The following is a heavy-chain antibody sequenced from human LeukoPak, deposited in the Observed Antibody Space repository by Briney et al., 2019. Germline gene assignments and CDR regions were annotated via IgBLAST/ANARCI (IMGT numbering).Heavy chain of an antibody. CDR3: AKEGRSLQTY. Sequence: PGGSLRLSRAASGFMFSSNWMSWVLLAPGKGLEWVANVKEDGTETYYVDSVKGRFTISRDNAKNSLYLQMNSLRVEDTAVYYCAKEGRSLQTYWGQGTLVTVSS. V-gene: IGHV3-7*03. CDR1: GFMFSSNW. CDR2: VKEDGTET. D-gene: IGHD5-24*01. J-gene: IGHJ4*02.